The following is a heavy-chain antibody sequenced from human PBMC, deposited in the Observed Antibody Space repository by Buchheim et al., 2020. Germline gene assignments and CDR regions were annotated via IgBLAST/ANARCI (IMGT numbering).Heavy chain of an antibody. Sequence: QVQLQESGPGLVKPSETLSLTCTVSGGFISSYYWSWIRQPPGKGLEWIGYIYYSGDTNYSPSLKSRGTISVDTSKNQFSLKLRSVTAADTAVYYCARGEYDMPGIYFDYWGQGTL. J-gene: IGHJ4*02. D-gene: IGHD3-22*01. CDR3: ARGEYDMPGIYFDY. CDR2: IYYSGDT. CDR1: GGFISSYY. V-gene: IGHV4-59*01.